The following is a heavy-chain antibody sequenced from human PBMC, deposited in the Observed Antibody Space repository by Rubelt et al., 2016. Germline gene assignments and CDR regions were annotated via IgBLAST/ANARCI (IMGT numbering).Heavy chain of an antibody. CDR3: TTGPRWELLPNY. D-gene: IGHD1-26*01. CDR1: GFTFNNYG. CDR2: IKSDTDGGTQ. Sequence: VQLVESGGGVVQPGGSLRLSCAASGFTFNNYGMHWVRQAPGKGLEWVGRIKSDTDGGTQDYAPPVKDRFTISRDDSKNTLYLQMNSLKTEDTAVYYCTTGPRWELLPNYWGQGTLVTVSS. V-gene: IGHV3-15*01. J-gene: IGHJ4*02.